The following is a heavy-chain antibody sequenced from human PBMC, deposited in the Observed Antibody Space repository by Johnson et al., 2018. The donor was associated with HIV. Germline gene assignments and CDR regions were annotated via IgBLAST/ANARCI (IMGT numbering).Heavy chain of an antibody. Sequence: QVQLVESGGGVVQPGRSLRLSCAASGFTFISYAMHWVRQAPGKGLEWVAVISYDGRNKYYTDSVKGRFTISRDNSKNTLSLQMDSLRPEDTAVYYCARDPAYSSTWEGAFDVWGQGTMVTVSS. V-gene: IGHV3-30*04. J-gene: IGHJ3*01. CDR3: ARDPAYSSTWEGAFDV. D-gene: IGHD6-19*01. CDR1: GFTFISYA. CDR2: ISYDGRNK.